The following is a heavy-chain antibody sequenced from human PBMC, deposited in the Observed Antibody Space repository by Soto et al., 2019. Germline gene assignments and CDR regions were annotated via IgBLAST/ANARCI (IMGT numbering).Heavy chain of an antibody. CDR2: ISAYNGNT. Sequence: ASVKVSCKASGYTFTSYGISWVRQAPGQGLEWMGWISAYNGNTNYAQKLQGRVTMTTDTSTSTAYMELRSLRSDDTAVYSCARSLGGTPKIVYFDYWGQGTLVTVSS. CDR3: ARSLGGTPKIVYFDY. J-gene: IGHJ4*02. D-gene: IGHD3-22*01. CDR1: GYTFTSYG. V-gene: IGHV1-18*04.